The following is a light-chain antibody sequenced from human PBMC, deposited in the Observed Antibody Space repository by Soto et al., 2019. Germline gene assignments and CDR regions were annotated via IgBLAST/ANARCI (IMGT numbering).Light chain of an antibody. CDR1: QSLVYRDGNTY. CDR2: KVS. J-gene: IGKJ1*01. CDR3: MQGSIWPWT. Sequence: DVVITQSPLSLPVTLGQPASISCRSSQSLVYRDGNTYLNWFQQRPVQSPRRLIYKVSNRDSGVPGRFSGSGSGTDFTLKFSCVEAEDGGFYYCMQGSIWPWTFGQGTKVEIK. V-gene: IGKV2-30*01.